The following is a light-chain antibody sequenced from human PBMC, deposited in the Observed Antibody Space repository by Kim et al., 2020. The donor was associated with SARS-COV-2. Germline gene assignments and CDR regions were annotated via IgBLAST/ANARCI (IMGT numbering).Light chain of an antibody. J-gene: IGKJ1*01. V-gene: IGKV1-27*01. CDR1: QGISNY. Sequence: AAVGDRVTSTCRASQGISNYLAWYQQKPGKVPKLLIYAASALRSGVPSRFSGSGSGTDFTLTITSLQPEDVAVYYCQQCKGAPWTFGHGTKVEIK. CDR3: QQCKGAPWT. CDR2: AAS.